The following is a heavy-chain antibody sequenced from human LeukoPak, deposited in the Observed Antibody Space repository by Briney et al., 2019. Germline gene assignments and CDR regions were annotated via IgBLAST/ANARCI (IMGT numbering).Heavy chain of an antibody. J-gene: IGHJ4*02. V-gene: IGHV4-4*07. CDR1: GGSISRYY. D-gene: IGHD6-19*01. CDR2: IYSSGNT. CDR3: ARSGPIAVAGVDY. Sequence: SETLPLTCIVAGGSISRYYWGWIRQPAGKGLEWIGRIYSSGNTNYNPSLKSRVTISVDKSKNQFSLKLSSVTAADTAVYYCARSGPIAVAGVDYWGQGTLVTVSS.